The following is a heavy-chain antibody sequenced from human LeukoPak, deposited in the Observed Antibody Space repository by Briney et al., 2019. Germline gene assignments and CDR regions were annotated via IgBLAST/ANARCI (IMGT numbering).Heavy chain of an antibody. Sequence: GGSLRLSCAVSGFTFSSYEMTWVRQAPGKGLEWISYISRSGSSINYADSVKGRFTISRDNAKNLLYVQMKSLRAEDTAVYYCARYSSTWYVAMDAWGKGTTVTVSS. D-gene: IGHD6-13*01. CDR2: ISRSGSSI. J-gene: IGHJ6*03. CDR1: GFTFSSYE. V-gene: IGHV3-48*03. CDR3: ARYSSTWYVAMDA.